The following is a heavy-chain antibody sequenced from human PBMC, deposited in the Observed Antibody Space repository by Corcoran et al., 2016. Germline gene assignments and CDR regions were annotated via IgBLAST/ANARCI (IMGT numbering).Heavy chain of an antibody. D-gene: IGHD3-10*01. CDR2: ISAYNGNT. V-gene: IGHV1-18*01. CDR3: ARAQYYYGSGRSRGGFDP. Sequence: QVQLVQSGAEVKKPGASVKVSCKASGYTFTSYGISWVRQAPGQGLEWMGWISAYNGNTNYAQKLQGRVTMTTDTSTSTAYMELRSLRSDDTAVYYGARAQYYYGSGRSRGGFDPWGQGTLVTVSS. CDR1: GYTFTSYG. J-gene: IGHJ5*02.